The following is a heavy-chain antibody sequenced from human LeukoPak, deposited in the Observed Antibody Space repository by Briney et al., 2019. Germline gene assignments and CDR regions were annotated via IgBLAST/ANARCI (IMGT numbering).Heavy chain of an antibody. Sequence: SETLSLTCTVSGGSISSYYWSWIRQPPGKGLEWIGYIYYSGSTNYNPSLKSRVIISVDTSKNQFSLKLSSVTAADTAVYYCARSGYSYGRKGATFDYWGQGTLVTVSS. D-gene: IGHD5-18*01. CDR2: IYYSGST. J-gene: IGHJ4*02. V-gene: IGHV4-59*01. CDR3: ARSGYSYGRKGATFDY. CDR1: GGSISSYY.